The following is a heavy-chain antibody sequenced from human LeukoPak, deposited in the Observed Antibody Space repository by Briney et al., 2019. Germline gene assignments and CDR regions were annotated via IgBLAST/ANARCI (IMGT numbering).Heavy chain of an antibody. Sequence: PSETLSLTCTVSGGSISSGGYYWSWIRQPPGKGLEWIGYIYHSGSTYYNPSLKSRVTISVDRSKNQFSLKLSSVTAADTAVYYCARSGAVFGVVIYSFDPWGQGTLVTVSS. V-gene: IGHV4-30-2*01. J-gene: IGHJ5*02. CDR3: ARSGAVFGVVIYSFDP. CDR2: IYHSGST. D-gene: IGHD3-3*01. CDR1: GGSISSGGYY.